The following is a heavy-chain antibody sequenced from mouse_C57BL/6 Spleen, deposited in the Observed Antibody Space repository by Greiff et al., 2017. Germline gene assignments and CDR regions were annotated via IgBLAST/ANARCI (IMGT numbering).Heavy chain of an antibody. J-gene: IGHJ2*01. Sequence: EVQLQQSGPELVKPGASVKISCKASGYTFTDYYMNWVKQSHGKSLEWIGDINPNNGGTSYNQKFKGKATLTVDKASSTAYRELRSLTSEDSAVYYGARAGWLLSFDYWGQGTTLTVSS. CDR2: INPNNGGT. V-gene: IGHV1-26*01. D-gene: IGHD2-3*01. CDR3: ARAGWLLSFDY. CDR1: GYTFTDYY.